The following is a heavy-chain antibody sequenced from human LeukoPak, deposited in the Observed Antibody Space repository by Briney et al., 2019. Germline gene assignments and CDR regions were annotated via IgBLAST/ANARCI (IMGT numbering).Heavy chain of an antibody. CDR1: GFTFDDYA. CDR3: TTDRWIQLWRKRDY. D-gene: IGHD5-18*01. V-gene: IGHV3-15*01. CDR2: IKSKTDGGTT. Sequence: GRSLRLSCAASGFTFDDYAMHWVRQAPGKGLEWVGRIKSKTDGGTTDYAAPVKGRFTISRDDSKNTLYLQMNSLKTEDTAVYYCTTDRWIQLWRKRDYWGQGTLVTVSS. J-gene: IGHJ4*02.